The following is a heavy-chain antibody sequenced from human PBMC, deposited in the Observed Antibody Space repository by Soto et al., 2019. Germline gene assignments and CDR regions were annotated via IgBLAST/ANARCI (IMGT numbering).Heavy chain of an antibody. V-gene: IGHV3-23*01. J-gene: IGHJ4*02. D-gene: IGHD2-2*01. CDR3: AKALNVPRIVVVPAAIYPFDY. Sequence: GGSLRLSCAASGFTFSSYAMSWVRQAPGKGLEWVSAISGSGGSTYYADSVKVRFTISRDNSKNTLYLQMNSLRAEDTAVYYCAKALNVPRIVVVPAAIYPFDYWGQGTLVTVSS. CDR1: GFTFSSYA. CDR2: ISGSGGST.